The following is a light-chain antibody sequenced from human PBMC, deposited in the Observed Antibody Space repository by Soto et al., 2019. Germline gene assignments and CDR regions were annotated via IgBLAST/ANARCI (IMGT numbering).Light chain of an antibody. V-gene: IGKV1-27*01. CDR3: QQLRMYPST. Sequence: IQMTQSPSSVSASARERFTITCRASQGISNYLAWYQQKPGKVPKLLIYAASTLQSGVPSRFSGSGSGTEFTLTISSLQPDDFATYYCQQLRMYPSTFGGGTKVDIK. CDR1: QGISNY. CDR2: AAS. J-gene: IGKJ4*01.